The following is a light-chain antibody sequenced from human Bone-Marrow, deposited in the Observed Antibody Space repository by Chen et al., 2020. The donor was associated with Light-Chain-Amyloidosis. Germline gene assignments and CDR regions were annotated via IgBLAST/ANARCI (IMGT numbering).Light chain of an antibody. CDR2: RDT. CDR3: QSADSSGTYEVI. J-gene: IGLJ2*01. Sequence: SYELTQPPSVAVSPGQTDRITCSGDDLPTKYAYWYQQKPGQAPVLVIHRDTERPSGISERFSGSSSGTPATLTISGVPAEDEADYHCQSADSSGTYEVIFGGGTKLTVL. V-gene: IGLV3-25*03. CDR1: DLPTKY.